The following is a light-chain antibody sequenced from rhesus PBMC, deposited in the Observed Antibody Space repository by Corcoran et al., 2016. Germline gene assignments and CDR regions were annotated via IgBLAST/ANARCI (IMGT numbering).Light chain of an antibody. V-gene: IGKV3-24*04. J-gene: IGKJ1*01. CDR2: GAS. Sequence: ETVVTQSPATLSLSPGERATLSCRASQSVGSYLAWYQQKPGQAPRLLIDGASSRATGIPDRFRGSGFGTDLTLTISSLEPEDVGVYYCQQSSNLWTFGQGTKVEIK. CDR1: QSVGSY. CDR3: QQSSNLWT.